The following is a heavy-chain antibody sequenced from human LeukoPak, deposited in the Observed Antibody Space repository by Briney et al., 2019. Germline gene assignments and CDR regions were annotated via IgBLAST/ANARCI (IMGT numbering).Heavy chain of an antibody. J-gene: IGHJ6*02. V-gene: IGHV4-59*08. CDR1: GGSISGYY. D-gene: IGHD3-10*01. CDR2: IYYSGST. Sequence: SETLSLTCTVSGGSISGYYWSWIRQPPGKGLEWIGYIYYSGSTNYNLSLKSRVTISVDTSKNQFSLRLSSVTAADTAVYYCARQIRGLGVWGQGTTVTVSS. CDR3: ARQIRGLGV.